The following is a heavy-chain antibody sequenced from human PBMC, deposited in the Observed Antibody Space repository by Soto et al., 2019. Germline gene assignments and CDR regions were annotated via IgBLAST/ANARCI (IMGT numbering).Heavy chain of an antibody. CDR2: ISVYTGNT. J-gene: IGHJ6*02. CDR3: ARERCTTARCYTHDVDV. Sequence: QVHLVQSGGEVTRPGASVKVSCKSSGYTFTSYGVSWVRQAPGQGLEWLGWISVYTGNTKQAQKFQDRVTLTTEESTTTAYMELRSMRSADTAVYCCARERCTTARCYTHDVDVWGQGTTVTVSS. V-gene: IGHV1-18*04. CDR1: GYTFTSYG. D-gene: IGHD2-2*01.